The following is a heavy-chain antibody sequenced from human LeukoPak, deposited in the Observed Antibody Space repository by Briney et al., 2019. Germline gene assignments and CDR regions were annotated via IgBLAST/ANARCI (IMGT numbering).Heavy chain of an antibody. Sequence: GGCLRLSCAASGFTFSDYYMSWIRQAPGKGLEWVSYISSSGSTIYYADSVKGRFTISRDNAKNSLYLQMNSLRAEDTAVYYCARANIVGATTFYYGMDVWGQGTTVTVSS. CDR1: GFTFSDYY. CDR3: ARANIVGATTFYYGMDV. D-gene: IGHD1-26*01. J-gene: IGHJ6*02. V-gene: IGHV3-11*01. CDR2: ISSSGSTI.